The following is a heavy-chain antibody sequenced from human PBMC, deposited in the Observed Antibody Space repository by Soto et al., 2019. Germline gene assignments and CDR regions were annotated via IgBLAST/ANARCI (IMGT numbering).Heavy chain of an antibody. CDR1: GFTFSNYY. D-gene: IGHD2-15*01. Sequence: QVQLVDSGGGLVKPGGSLRLSCAASGFTFSNYYMTWIRQAPGKGLEWISYISDSGSVTYYADSVQGRFSISRDNAKNSLFLEMNDLRVDDTGVYYCARCLLGVGDPFDIWGQGTMVTVSS. V-gene: IGHV3-11*01. CDR3: ARCLLGVGDPFDI. CDR2: ISDSGSVT. J-gene: IGHJ3*02.